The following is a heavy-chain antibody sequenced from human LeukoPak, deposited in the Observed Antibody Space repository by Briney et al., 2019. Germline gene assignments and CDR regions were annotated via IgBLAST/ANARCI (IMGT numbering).Heavy chain of an antibody. CDR3: ARDSSIAAAGNNWFDP. V-gene: IGHV3-21*01. J-gene: IGHJ5*02. Sequence: NPGGSLRLSCAASGFTFSSYSMNWVRQAPGKGLEWVSSISTSSGYIYYADSVKGRFTISRDNAKNSLYLQMNSLRAEDTAVYYCARDSSIAAAGNNWFDPWGQGTLVTVSS. D-gene: IGHD6-13*01. CDR1: GFTFSSYS. CDR2: ISTSSGYI.